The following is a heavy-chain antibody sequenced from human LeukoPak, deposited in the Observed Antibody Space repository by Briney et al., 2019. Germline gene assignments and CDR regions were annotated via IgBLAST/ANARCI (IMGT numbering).Heavy chain of an antibody. J-gene: IGHJ6*02. CDR2: IDWDDDK. CDR3: ARITRFIGLLHYYYYGMDV. V-gene: IGHV2-70*11. CDR1: GFSLSTSGMC. D-gene: IGHD2/OR15-2a*01. Sequence: ESGPALVKPTQTLTLTCTFSGFSLSTSGMCVSWIRQPPGKALEWLARIDWDDDKYYSTSLKTRLTISKDTSKNQVVLTMTNMDPTDTATYYCARITRFIGLLHYYYYGMDVWGQGTTVTVSS.